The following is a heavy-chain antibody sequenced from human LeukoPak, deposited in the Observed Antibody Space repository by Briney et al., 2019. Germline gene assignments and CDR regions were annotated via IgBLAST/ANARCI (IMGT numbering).Heavy chain of an antibody. D-gene: IGHD3-10*01. J-gene: IGHJ4*02. Sequence: ASVKVSCKASGYTFTSYYMHWVRQAPGQGLEWMGIINPSGGSTSYAQKFQGRVTMTTDTSTSTAYMELRSLRSDDTAVYYCARDSGRYYGSGSYYFWGQGTLVTVSS. CDR1: GYTFTSYY. CDR3: ARDSGRYYGSGSYYF. V-gene: IGHV1-46*01. CDR2: INPSGGST.